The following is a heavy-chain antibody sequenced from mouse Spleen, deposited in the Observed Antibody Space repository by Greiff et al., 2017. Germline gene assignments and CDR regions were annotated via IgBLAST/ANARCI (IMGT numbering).Heavy chain of an antibody. D-gene: IGHD2-3*01. CDR3: ARNGYYNWYFDV. Sequence: QVQLQQPGTELVKPGASVKLSCKASGYTFTSYWMHWVKQRPGQGLEWIGNINPSNGGTNYNEKFKSKATLTVDKSSSTAYMQLSSLTSEDAAVYYCARNGYYNWYFDVWGAGTTVTVSS. V-gene: IGHV1-53*01. CDR2: INPSNGGT. CDR1: GYTFTSYW. J-gene: IGHJ1*01.